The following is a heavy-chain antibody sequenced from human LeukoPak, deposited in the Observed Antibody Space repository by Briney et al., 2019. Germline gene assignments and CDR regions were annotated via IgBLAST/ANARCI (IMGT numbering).Heavy chain of an antibody. Sequence: GESLKISCAASGFTFSSYAMSWVRKAPGKGLGWVPAISGSGGSTYYATSGKGRSTISRDKSKNTLFLQMNSRRAERPRVYVCAKAGVSYYDSSGRIVSAWGSWGQGTLVTVSS. CDR3: AKAGVSYYDSSGRIVSAWGS. J-gene: IGHJ4*02. CDR1: GFTFSSYA. D-gene: IGHD3-22*01. V-gene: IGHV3-23*01. CDR2: ISGSGGST.